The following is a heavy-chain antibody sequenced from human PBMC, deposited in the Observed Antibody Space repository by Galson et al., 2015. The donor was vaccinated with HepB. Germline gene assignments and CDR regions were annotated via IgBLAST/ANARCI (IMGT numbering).Heavy chain of an antibody. D-gene: IGHD3-16*02. V-gene: IGHV1-69*06. Sequence: SVKVSCKASGGTFSSYAISWVRQAPGQGLEWMGGIIPIFGTANYAQKFQGRVTITADKSTSTAYMELSSLRSEDTAVYYCARLRLGEISPNDAFDIWGQGTMVTVSS. J-gene: IGHJ3*02. CDR3: ARLRLGEISPNDAFDI. CDR2: IIPIFGTA. CDR1: GGTFSSYA.